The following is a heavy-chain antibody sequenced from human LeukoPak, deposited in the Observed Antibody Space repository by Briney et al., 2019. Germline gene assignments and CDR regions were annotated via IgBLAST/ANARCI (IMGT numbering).Heavy chain of an antibody. CDR3: ATYSGSYPTLNYYYYYMDV. Sequence: ASVKVSCKASGYTFTSYGISWVRQAPGQGLEWMGWINPNSGGTNYAQKFQGRVTMTRDTSISTAYMELSRLRSDDTAVYYCATYSGSYPTLNYYYYYMDVWGKGTTVTISS. J-gene: IGHJ6*03. V-gene: IGHV1-2*02. CDR2: INPNSGGT. CDR1: GYTFTSYG. D-gene: IGHD1-26*01.